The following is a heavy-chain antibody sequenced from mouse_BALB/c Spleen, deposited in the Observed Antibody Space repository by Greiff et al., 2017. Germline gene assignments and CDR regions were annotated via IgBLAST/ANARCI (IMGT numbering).Heavy chain of an antibody. CDR3: AREDGYYDYVMDY. J-gene: IGHJ4*01. V-gene: IGHV2-9*02. CDR2: IWAGGST. CDR1: GFSLTSYG. D-gene: IGHD2-3*01. Sequence: QVHVKQSGPGLVAPSQSLSITCTVSGFSLTSYGVHWVRQPPGKGLEWLGVIWAGGSTNYNSALMSRLSISKDNSKSQVFLKMNSLQTDDTAMYYCAREDGYYDYVMDYWGQGTTVTVAA.